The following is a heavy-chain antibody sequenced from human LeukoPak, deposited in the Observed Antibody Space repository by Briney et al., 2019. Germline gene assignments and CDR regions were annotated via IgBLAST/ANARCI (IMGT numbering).Heavy chain of an antibody. CDR2: INPSGGST. V-gene: IGHV1-46*01. CDR3: ARVFSSSGYGY. D-gene: IGHD3-22*01. CDR1: GYTFTSYN. Sequence: ASVKVSCKASGYTFTSYNMHWVRQAPGQGLEWMGIINPSGGSTSYAQKFQGRVTMTRDTSTSTVYMEPSSLRSEDTAVYYCARVFSSSGYGYWGQGTLVTVSS. J-gene: IGHJ4*02.